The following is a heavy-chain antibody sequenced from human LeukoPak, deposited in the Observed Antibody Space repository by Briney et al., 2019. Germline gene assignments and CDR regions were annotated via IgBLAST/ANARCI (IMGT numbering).Heavy chain of an antibody. Sequence: GGSLRLSCAASDFTFSNYWMSWVRQAPGKGLEWVGNLKQDGSEIYYLDSVKGRFTISRDNAKNSLYLQMNSLRAEDTAVYYCARVSNWNDNWVNDYWGQGTLVTVSS. D-gene: IGHD1-1*01. J-gene: IGHJ4*02. CDR1: DFTFSNYW. CDR3: ARVSNWNDNWVNDY. V-gene: IGHV3-7*01. CDR2: LKQDGSEI.